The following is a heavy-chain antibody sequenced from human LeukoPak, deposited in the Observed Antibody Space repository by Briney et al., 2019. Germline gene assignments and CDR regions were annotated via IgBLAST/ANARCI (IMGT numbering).Heavy chain of an antibody. CDR3: AKVGTSSGWYSYLDY. Sequence: GGSLRLPCAASGFTFSSYAMSWVRQAPGKGLEWVSAISGSGGSTYYADSVKGRFTISRDNSKNTLYLQMNSLRAEDTAVYYCAKVGTSSGWYSYLDYWGQGTLVTVSS. CDR2: ISGSGGST. V-gene: IGHV3-23*01. J-gene: IGHJ4*02. CDR1: GFTFSSYA. D-gene: IGHD6-19*01.